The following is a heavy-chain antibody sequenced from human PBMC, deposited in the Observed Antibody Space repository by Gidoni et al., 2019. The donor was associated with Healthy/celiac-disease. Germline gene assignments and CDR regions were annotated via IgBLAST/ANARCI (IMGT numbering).Heavy chain of an antibody. J-gene: IGHJ4*02. Sequence: EVQLVESGGGLVKPGGSLRLSCAASGFTFSNAWMSWVRQAPGKGLEWVGRIKSKTDGGTTDYAAPVKGRFTISRDDSKNTLYLQMNSLKTEDTAVYYCTTGRWLQFGGNISPDDYWGQGTLVTVSS. V-gene: IGHV3-15*01. CDR3: TTGRWLQFGGNISPDDY. D-gene: IGHD5-12*01. CDR1: GFTFSNAW. CDR2: IKSKTDGGTT.